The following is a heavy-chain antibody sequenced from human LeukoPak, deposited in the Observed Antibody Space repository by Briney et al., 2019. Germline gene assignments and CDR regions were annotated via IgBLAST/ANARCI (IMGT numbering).Heavy chain of an antibody. D-gene: IGHD2-8*02. J-gene: IGHJ4*02. Sequence: GGSLRLSCAASGFTFSSHWMDWVRQAPGKGLEWVANIKQDGSESYYLDSVKGRFNISRDNAKSSLYLQMNSLRAEDTVVYYCANVRVGWGQGTLVTVSS. CDR3: ANVRVG. V-gene: IGHV3-7*01. CDR1: GFTFSSHW. CDR2: IKQDGSES.